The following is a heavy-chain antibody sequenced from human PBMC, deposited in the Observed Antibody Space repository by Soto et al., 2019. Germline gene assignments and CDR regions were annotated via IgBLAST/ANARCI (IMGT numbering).Heavy chain of an antibody. Sequence: EVQLVESGGGLVKPGGSLRLSCAASGFTFSSYSMNWVRQAPGKGLEWVSSISSSSSYIYYADSVKGRFTISRDNAKNSLYLQMNSLRAEDTAVYYCARDGDGMYYDYVWGSYRFRELDYWGQGTLVTVSS. V-gene: IGHV3-21*01. CDR2: ISSSSSYI. CDR3: ARDGDGMYYDYVWGSYRFRELDY. CDR1: GFTFSSYS. D-gene: IGHD3-16*02. J-gene: IGHJ4*02.